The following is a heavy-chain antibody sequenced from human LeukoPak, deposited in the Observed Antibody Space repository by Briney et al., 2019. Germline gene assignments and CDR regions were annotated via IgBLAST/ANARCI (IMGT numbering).Heavy chain of an antibody. CDR3: ARGFRLVNYDSSGYAFDY. D-gene: IGHD3-22*01. V-gene: IGHV3-30*02. J-gene: IGHJ4*02. Sequence: GGSLRLSCAASGFTFSYYGMHWARQAPGKGLEWVAFIRYDGSDKYYADSVKGRFTISRDNSKNMLYLQMNSLRAEDTAVYYCARGFRLVNYDSSGYAFDYWGQGTLVTVSS. CDR2: IRYDGSDK. CDR1: GFTFSYYG.